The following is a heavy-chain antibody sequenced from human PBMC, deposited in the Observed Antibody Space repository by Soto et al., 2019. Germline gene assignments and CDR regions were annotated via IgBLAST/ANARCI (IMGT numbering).Heavy chain of an antibody. Sequence: EVQLVESGGGLVQPGGSLRLSCAASGFTFSSHWKHWVRQAPGKGLVWVSRINSDGTSTNYADSVKGRFTISRDNAKNTLYLQMNSLRGEDTAVYHCASPYTATIHNGLNSWGQGTLVTVSS. J-gene: IGHJ4*02. CDR2: INSDGTST. V-gene: IGHV3-74*01. CDR1: GFTFSSHW. CDR3: ASPYTATIHNGLNS. D-gene: IGHD5-12*01.